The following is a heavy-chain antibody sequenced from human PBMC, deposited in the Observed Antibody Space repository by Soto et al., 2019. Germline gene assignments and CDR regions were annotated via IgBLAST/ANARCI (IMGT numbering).Heavy chain of an antibody. CDR3: ERGPDSSGSQFDY. J-gene: IGHJ4*02. D-gene: IGHD6-19*01. V-gene: IGHV1-69*06. CDR2: IIPIFGTA. Sequence: SVKVSCKASGGTFSSYAISWVRQAPGQGLEWMGGIIPIFGTANYAQKFQGRVTITADKSTSTAYMELSSLRSEDKAVYYCERGPDSSGSQFDYWGQGTLVTVSS. CDR1: GGTFSSYA.